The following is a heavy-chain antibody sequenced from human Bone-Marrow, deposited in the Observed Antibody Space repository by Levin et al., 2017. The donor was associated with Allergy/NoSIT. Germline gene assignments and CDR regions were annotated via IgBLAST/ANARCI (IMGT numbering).Heavy chain of an antibody. CDR2: IKSKTDGETT. J-gene: IGHJ6*02. CDR3: TTEIHLWNYYYYYGMDV. Sequence: TGGSLRLSCAASGFTFTNAWMSWVRQAPGKGLEWVGRIKSKTDGETTEYATPVKGRFTISRDDSKNTLYLQINSLKTEDSAMYYCTTEIHLWNYYYYYGMDVWGQGTPVTVSS. CDR1: GFTFTNAW. D-gene: IGHD5-18*01. V-gene: IGHV3-15*01.